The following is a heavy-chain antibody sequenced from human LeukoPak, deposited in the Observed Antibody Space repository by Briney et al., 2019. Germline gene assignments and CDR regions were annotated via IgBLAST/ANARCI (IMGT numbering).Heavy chain of an antibody. CDR3: ARQLGYCSSTSCYADKVDY. D-gene: IGHD2-2*01. Sequence: SETLSLTCTVSGGSIGSKSYYWGWIRQPPGKGLEWIGSIYYSGSTYYNPSLKSRVTISVDTSKNQFSLKLSSVTAADTAVYYCARQLGYCSSTSCYADKVDYWGQGTLVTVSS. V-gene: IGHV4-39*01. CDR2: IYYSGST. CDR1: GGSIGSKSYY. J-gene: IGHJ4*02.